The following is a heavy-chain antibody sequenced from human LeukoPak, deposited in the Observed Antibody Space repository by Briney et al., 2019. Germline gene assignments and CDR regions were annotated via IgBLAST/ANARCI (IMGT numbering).Heavy chain of an antibody. CDR3: ARDGKWELGAFDI. D-gene: IGHD1-26*01. CDR1: GYTFTSYG. Sequence: ASVKVSCKASGYTFTSYGISWVRQAPGQGLEWMGWISAYNGNANYAQKLQGRVTMTTDTSTSTAYTELRSLRSDDTAVYYCARDGKWELGAFDIWGQGTMVTVSS. V-gene: IGHV1-18*01. J-gene: IGHJ3*02. CDR2: ISAYNGNA.